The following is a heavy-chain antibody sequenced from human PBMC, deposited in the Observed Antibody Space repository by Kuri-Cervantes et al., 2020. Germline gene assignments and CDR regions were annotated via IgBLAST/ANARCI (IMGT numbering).Heavy chain of an antibody. Sequence: GGSLRLSCAASGFTFDDYAMHWVRQAPGKGLVWVSRINSDGSSTSYADSVKGRFTISRDNAKNTLYLQMNSLRADDTAVYYCARGGGGYHDYWGQGTLVTVSS. V-gene: IGHV3-74*01. J-gene: IGHJ4*02. CDR3: ARGGGGYHDY. D-gene: IGHD1-26*01. CDR1: GFTFDDYA. CDR2: INSDGSST.